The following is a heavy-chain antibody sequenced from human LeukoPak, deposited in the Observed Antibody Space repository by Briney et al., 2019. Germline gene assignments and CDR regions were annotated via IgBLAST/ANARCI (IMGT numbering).Heavy chain of an antibody. V-gene: IGHV3-48*03. Sequence: GGSLRLSCAASGFTFSSYEMNWVRQAPVKGLEWVSYISSSGSTIYYADSVKGRFTISRDNAKNSLYLQMNSLRAEDTAVYYCASLYGDYGADYWGQGTLVTVSS. J-gene: IGHJ4*02. CDR1: GFTFSSYE. D-gene: IGHD4-17*01. CDR3: ASLYGDYGADY. CDR2: ISSSGSTI.